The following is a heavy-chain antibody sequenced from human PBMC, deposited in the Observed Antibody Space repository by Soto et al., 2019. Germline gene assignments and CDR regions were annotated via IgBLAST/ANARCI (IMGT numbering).Heavy chain of an antibody. CDR1: GYSISTYV. V-gene: IGHV1-8*01. D-gene: IGHD3-3*01. J-gene: IGHJ3*01. CDR2: MNPYNGNA. CDR3: ARGTYYDS. Sequence: VNLSLKGSGYSISTYVINRRSLENGKGLEWMGWMNPYNGNAGYAQNFQGRVTMTTDTSTSTAYMELRSLRSDDTAVYYCARGTYYDSWGQGTMVTVSS.